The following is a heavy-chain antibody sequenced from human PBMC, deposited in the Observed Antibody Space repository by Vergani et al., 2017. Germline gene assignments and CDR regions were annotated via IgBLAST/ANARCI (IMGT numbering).Heavy chain of an antibody. D-gene: IGHD3-3*01. CDR3: AREYYDCWRSPGYYMDV. CDR1: GFTVSSNY. CDR2: SYSGGST. J-gene: IGHJ6*03. V-gene: IGHV3-53*01. Sequence: EVQLVESGGGLIQPGGSLRLSCAASGFTVSSNYMSWVRQAPGKGLEWVSVSYSGGSTYYADSVKGRFTISRDNSKNTLYLQMKSLRAEDTAVYYCAREYYDCWRSPGYYMDVWGKGTTVTVSS.